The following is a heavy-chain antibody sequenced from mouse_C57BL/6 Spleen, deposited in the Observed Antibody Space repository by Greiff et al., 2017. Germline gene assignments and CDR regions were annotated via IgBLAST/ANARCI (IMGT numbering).Heavy chain of an antibody. CDR2: IDPSDSYT. Sequence: LQESGAELVRPGTSVKLSCKASGYTFTSYWMHWVKQRPGQGLEWIGVIDPSDSYTNYNQKFKGKATLTVDTSSSTAYMQLSSLTSEDSAVYYCARGGYDYPYYAMDYWGQGTSVTVSS. CDR1: GYTFTSYW. CDR3: ARGGYDYPYYAMDY. D-gene: IGHD2-4*01. J-gene: IGHJ4*01. V-gene: IGHV1-59*01.